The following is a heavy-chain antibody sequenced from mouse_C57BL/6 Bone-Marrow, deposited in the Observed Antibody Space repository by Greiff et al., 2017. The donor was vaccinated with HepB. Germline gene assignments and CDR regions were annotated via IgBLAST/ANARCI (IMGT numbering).Heavy chain of an antibody. CDR2: ISSGGSYT. CDR3: ARQKFTTVVADAMDY. J-gene: IGHJ4*01. Sequence: EVHLVESGGDLVKPGGSLKLSCAASGFTFSSYGMSWVRQTPDKRLEWVATISSGGSYTYSPDSVKGRFTISRDNAKNTLYLQMSSLKSEDTAMYYCARQKFTTVVADAMDYWGQGTSVTVSS. V-gene: IGHV5-6*01. CDR1: GFTFSSYG. D-gene: IGHD1-1*01.